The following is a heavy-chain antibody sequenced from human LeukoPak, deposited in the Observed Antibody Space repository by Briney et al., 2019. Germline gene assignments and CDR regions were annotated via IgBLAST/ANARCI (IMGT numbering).Heavy chain of an antibody. CDR2: ISSSSSYI. D-gene: IGHD6-19*01. CDR1: GFTFSSYS. CDR3: TRDRWSSGWSPQV. J-gene: IGHJ6*02. Sequence: PGGSLRLSCAASGFTFSSYSMNWVRQAPGKGLEWVSSISSSSSYIYYADSVKGRFTISRDNAKNSLYLQMNSLRAEDTAVYYCTRDRWSSGWSPQVWGQGTTVTVSS. V-gene: IGHV3-21*01.